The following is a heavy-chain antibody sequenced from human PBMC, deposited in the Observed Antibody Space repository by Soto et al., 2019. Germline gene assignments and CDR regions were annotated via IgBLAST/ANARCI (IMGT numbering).Heavy chain of an antibody. CDR2: IDYSGST. J-gene: IGHJ4*02. CDR1: GGSISSSSYY. V-gene: IGHV4-39*01. D-gene: IGHD5-18*01. Sequence: QLQLQESGPGLVKPSETLSLTCTVSGGSISSSSYYWGWIRQPPGKGLEWIGSIDYSGSTYYNPSLYRRVTISVDTSKNQFSLRLSSVTAADTAVYYCAKHVQRGYSYGFDSWGQGTLVTVSS. CDR3: AKHVQRGYSYGFDS.